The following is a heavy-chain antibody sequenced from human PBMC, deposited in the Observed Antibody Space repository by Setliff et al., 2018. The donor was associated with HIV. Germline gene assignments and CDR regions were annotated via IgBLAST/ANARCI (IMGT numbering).Heavy chain of an antibody. V-gene: IGHV4-39*01. D-gene: IGHD5-18*01. Sequence: SETLSLTCIVSGGSVSNTNYYWGRIRQAPGKGLEWIGSIDYGESTYCNPSLKSRVTISVDTSKNQFSLRLTSVTAADTAVYYCARVARYSYGSFESWGQGTLVTVSS. J-gene: IGHJ4*02. CDR2: IDYGEST. CDR1: GGSVSNTNYY. CDR3: ARVARYSYGSFES.